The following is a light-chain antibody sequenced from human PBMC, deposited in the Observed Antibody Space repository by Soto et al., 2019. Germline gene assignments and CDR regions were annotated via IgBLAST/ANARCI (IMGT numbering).Light chain of an antibody. CDR3: HQYGSSRRRT. V-gene: IGKV3-20*01. J-gene: IGKJ1*01. CDR2: GAS. Sequence: EIVLTQSPGTLSLSPGERATLSCRASQSVSSSYLAWYQQKPGQAPRLLIYGASSRATGIPDRFSGSGSGTDFTLTISRLEPEDFAVYYCHQYGSSRRRTFGQGTKVDIK. CDR1: QSVSSSY.